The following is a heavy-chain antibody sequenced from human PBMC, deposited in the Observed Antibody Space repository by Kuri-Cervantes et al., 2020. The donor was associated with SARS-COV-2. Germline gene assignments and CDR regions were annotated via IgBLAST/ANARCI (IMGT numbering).Heavy chain of an antibody. Sequence: ASVKVSCKASGYTFTSYDINWVRQATGQGLEWMGWMNPNSGNTGYAQKLQGRVTITRNTSISTAYMELSSLRSEDTAVYYCARVVTYYDFWSGYYTNAFDIWGQGTTVTVSS. CDR1: GYTFTSYD. CDR3: ARVVTYYDFWSGYYTNAFDI. CDR2: MNPNSGNT. D-gene: IGHD3-3*01. J-gene: IGHJ3*02. V-gene: IGHV1-8*03.